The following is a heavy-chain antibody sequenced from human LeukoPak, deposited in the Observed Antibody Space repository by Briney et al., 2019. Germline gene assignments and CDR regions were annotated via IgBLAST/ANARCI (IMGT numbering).Heavy chain of an antibody. CDR1: GFTFGSYE. Sequence: PGGSLRLSCAASGFTFGSYEMNWVRHAPGRGQEWVSHISGGGESTVYPDAVKGRFTISRDNAKNSLYLQMNSLRVEDTGVYYCARRSGRRYEYWGQGVLVTVSP. D-gene: IGHD5-24*01. CDR3: ARRSGRRYEY. CDR2: ISGGGEST. J-gene: IGHJ4*02. V-gene: IGHV3-48*03.